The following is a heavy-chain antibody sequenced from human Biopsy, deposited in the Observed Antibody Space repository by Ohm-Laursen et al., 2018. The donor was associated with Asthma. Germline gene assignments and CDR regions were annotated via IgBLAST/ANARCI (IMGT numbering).Heavy chain of an antibody. D-gene: IGHD4-17*01. Sequence: ASVKASCKFSGYSLTDLSMHWVRQAPGQGLEWMGGHDHEEGGTVNARRFQGRVTMTEDTSTDTAYMELSSLSSDDTAVYYCASDFPKDYVRYNFQFWGQGTLVTVSS. CDR1: GYSLTDLS. CDR2: HDHEEGGT. J-gene: IGHJ4*02. V-gene: IGHV1-24*01. CDR3: ASDFPKDYVRYNFQF.